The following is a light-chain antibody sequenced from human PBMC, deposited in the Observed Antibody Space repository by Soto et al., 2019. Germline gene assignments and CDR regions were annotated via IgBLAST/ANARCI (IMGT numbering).Light chain of an antibody. CDR1: QSVSSSY. Sequence: EIVLTQSPGTLSLSPGERATLSCRASQSVSSSYLAWYQQKPGQAPRVLIDEASSRATGIPDKFSCSGSGPDFTLTTSRLEPEDFAVSYCQQYGSSLPTFGQGTKVESK. CDR2: EAS. J-gene: IGKJ1*01. V-gene: IGKV3-20*01. CDR3: QQYGSSLPT.